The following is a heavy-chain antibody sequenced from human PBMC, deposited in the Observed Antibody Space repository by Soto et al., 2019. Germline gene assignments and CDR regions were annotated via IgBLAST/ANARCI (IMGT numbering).Heavy chain of an antibody. V-gene: IGHV4-34*01. CDR1: DGSFTGSS. D-gene: IGHD1-20*01. CDR2: LNHSGST. J-gene: IGHJ4*01. Sequence: TLSLTRTFSDGSFTGSSWSRIRKPPGKAVAELGALNHSGSTNYHPSLKSRVTISVDTSKNQFSLKLSSVTAADTAVYYCARAKGIVVESVANRITGTMDGDYRSHVT. CDR3: ARAKGIVVESVANRITGTMDGDY.